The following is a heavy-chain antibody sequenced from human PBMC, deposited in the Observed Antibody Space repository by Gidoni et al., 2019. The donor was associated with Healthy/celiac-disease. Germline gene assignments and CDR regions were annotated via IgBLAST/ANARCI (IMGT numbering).Heavy chain of an antibody. D-gene: IGHD3-9*01. CDR3: ARHAGDYDILTGLSSWYFDL. CDR1: SISSSSYY. Sequence: SISSSSYYWSWIRQPPGKGLEWIGSIYYSGSTYYNPSLKSRVTISVDTSKNQFSLKLSSVTAADTAVYYCARHAGDYDILTGLSSWYFDLWGRGTLVTVSS. J-gene: IGHJ2*01. CDR2: IYYSGST. V-gene: IGHV4-39*01.